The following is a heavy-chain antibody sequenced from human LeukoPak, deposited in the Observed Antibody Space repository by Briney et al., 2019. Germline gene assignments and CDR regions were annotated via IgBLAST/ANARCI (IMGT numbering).Heavy chain of an antibody. V-gene: IGHV4-34*01. CDR1: GGSFSGYY. CDR2: INHSGST. Sequence: AETLSLTCAVYGGSFSGYYWSWIRQSPGKGLEWIGEINHSGSTNYNPSLKSRVTISVDTSKNQFSLKLSSVTATDTAVYYCAGGVLGRYDYWGQGILVTVSS. CDR3: AGGVLGRYDY. D-gene: IGHD2-8*02. J-gene: IGHJ4*02.